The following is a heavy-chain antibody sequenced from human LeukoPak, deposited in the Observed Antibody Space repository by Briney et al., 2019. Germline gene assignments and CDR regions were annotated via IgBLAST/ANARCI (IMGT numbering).Heavy chain of an antibody. D-gene: IGHD1-26*01. CDR3: AKEGATTSFDY. J-gene: IGHJ4*02. CDR2: IYSGGRT. V-gene: IGHV3-53*01. Sequence: GGSLRLSCAAPGFTVSSNYMNWARQAPGKGLEWVSVIYSGGRTYYADSVKGRFTISRDNSKNTVYLQMNSLRAEDTAVYYCAKEGATTSFDYWGPGTLVTVSS. CDR1: GFTVSSNY.